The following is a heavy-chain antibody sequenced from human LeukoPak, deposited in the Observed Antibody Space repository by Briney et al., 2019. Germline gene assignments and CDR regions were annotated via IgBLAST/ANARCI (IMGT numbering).Heavy chain of an antibody. CDR2: ISGSGGST. J-gene: IGHJ4*02. D-gene: IGHD6-19*01. Sequence: PGGSLRLSCAASGFTFTTYWMTWVRQAPGKGLEWVSAISGSGGSTYYADSVKGRLTISRDNSKNTLYLQMNSLRAEDTAVYYCAKAYSSGWYVYWGQGTLVTVSS. CDR1: GFTFTTYW. V-gene: IGHV3-23*01. CDR3: AKAYSSGWYVY.